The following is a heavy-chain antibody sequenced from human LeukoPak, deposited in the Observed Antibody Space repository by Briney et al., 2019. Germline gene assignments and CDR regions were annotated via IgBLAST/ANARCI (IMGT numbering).Heavy chain of an antibody. CDR3: ARDRRYSKWVIDY. J-gene: IGHJ4*02. CDR1: GFTFSSYS. D-gene: IGHD4-11*01. V-gene: IGHV3-48*01. CDR2: ISSSSSTI. Sequence: GGSLRLSCAASGFTFSSYSMNWVRQAPGKGLEWVSYISSSSSTIYYADSVKGRFTISRDNAKNSLYLQMNSLRAEDTAVYYCARDRRYSKWVIDYWGQGTLVTVSS.